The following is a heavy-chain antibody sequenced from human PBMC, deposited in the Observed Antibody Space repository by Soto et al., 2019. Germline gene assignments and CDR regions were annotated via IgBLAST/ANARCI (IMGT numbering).Heavy chain of an antibody. CDR2: IYYSGST. D-gene: IGHD1-7*01. V-gene: IGHV4-59*12. CDR3: AREVLELLGDWFDP. J-gene: IGHJ5*02. CDR1: GGSISSYY. Sequence: PSETLSLTCTVSGGSISSYYWSWIRQPPGKGLEWIGYIYYSGSTNYNPSLKSRVTISVDTSKNQFSLQLNSVTPEDTAVYYCAREVLELLGDWFDPWGQGTLVTVSS.